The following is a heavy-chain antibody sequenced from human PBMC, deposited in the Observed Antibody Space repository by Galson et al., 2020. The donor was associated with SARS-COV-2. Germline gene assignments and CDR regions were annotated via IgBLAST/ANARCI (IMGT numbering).Heavy chain of an antibody. J-gene: IGHJ4*02. Sequence: GGSLRLSCAASGFTVSNARMIWVRQAPGKGPEWVARIERESDGGTTDYAAPVKGRFTISRDDSKNTLYLQMNSLETEDTAVYYCIALYLGYWGQGTLVTVSS. CDR1: GFTVSNAR. V-gene: IGHV3-15*04. CDR3: IALYLGY. D-gene: IGHD2-21*01. CDR2: IERESDGGTT.